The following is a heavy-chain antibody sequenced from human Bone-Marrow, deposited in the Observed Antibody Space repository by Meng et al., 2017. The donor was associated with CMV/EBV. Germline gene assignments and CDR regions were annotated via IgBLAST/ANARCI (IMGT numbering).Heavy chain of an antibody. CDR3: ARGPSAIFGVVISY. D-gene: IGHD3-3*01. V-gene: IGHV3-21*01. Sequence: GGSLRLSCAASGFTFSSYSMNWVRQAPGKGLEWVSSISSSSSYIYYADSVKGRFTISRDNAKNSLYLQMNSLRAEDTAVYYCARGPSAIFGVVISYWGQGTLVTVSS. CDR1: GFTFSSYS. CDR2: ISSSSSYI. J-gene: IGHJ4*02.